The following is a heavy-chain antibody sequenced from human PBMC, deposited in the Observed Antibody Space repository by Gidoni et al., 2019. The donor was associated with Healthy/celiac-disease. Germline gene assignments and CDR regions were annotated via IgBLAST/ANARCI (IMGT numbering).Heavy chain of an antibody. CDR3: ARSSASTYGSGSYYGTQGYFDY. V-gene: IGHV1-46*01. J-gene: IGHJ4*02. CDR1: GYTFTSHY. CDR2: INPSGGST. Sequence: QVQLVQSGAAVKKPGASVKVSCTASGYTFTSHYMTWVLQAPGQGPEWMGIINPSGGSTSYAQKFQGRVTMTRDTSTSTVYMELSSLRSEDTAVYYCARSSASTYGSGSYYGTQGYFDYWGQGTLVTVSS. D-gene: IGHD3-10*01.